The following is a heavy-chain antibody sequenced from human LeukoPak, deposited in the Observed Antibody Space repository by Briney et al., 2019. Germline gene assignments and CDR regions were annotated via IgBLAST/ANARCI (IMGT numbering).Heavy chain of an antibody. J-gene: IGHJ5*02. CDR1: GYTFTSYD. V-gene: IGHV1-8*03. CDR2: MNPNSGNT. D-gene: IGHD1-1*01. CDR3: ARERAKLERRPRIISYWFDP. Sequence: ASVKVSCKASGYTFTSYDINLVRQATGQGLEWMGWMNPNSGNTGYAQKFQGRVTITRNTSISTAYMELSSLRSEDTAVYYCARERAKLERRPRIISYWFDPWGQGTLVTVSS.